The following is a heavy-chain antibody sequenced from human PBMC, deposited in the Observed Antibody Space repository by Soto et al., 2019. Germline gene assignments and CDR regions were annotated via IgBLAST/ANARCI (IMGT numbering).Heavy chain of an antibody. J-gene: IGHJ6*02. Sequence: GGSLRLSGVASEFTVISDAMSWVRQAPGKGLEWVSAISGSGGSTYYADSVKGRFTISRDNSKNTLYLQMNSLRAEDTAVYYCAKNGVEQQLVEGWDYYYYGMDVWGQGTTVTVSS. CDR1: EFTVISDA. D-gene: IGHD6-13*01. CDR3: AKNGVEQQLVEGWDYYYYGMDV. CDR2: ISGSGGST. V-gene: IGHV3-23*01.